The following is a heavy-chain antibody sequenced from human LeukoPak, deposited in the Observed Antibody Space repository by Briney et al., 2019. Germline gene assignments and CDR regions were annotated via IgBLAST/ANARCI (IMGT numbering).Heavy chain of an antibody. CDR3: ARPKNYYDSSGYYSSNWLDP. CDR2: INPNSGGT. J-gene: IGHJ5*02. V-gene: IGHV1-2*02. CDR1: GYTFTGYY. Sequence: GASVKVSCKASGYTFTGYYMHWVRQAPGQGLEWMGWINPNSGGTNYAQKFQGRVTMTRDTSISTAYMELSRLRSDDTAVYYCARPKNYYDSSGYYSSNWLDPWGQGTLVTVSS. D-gene: IGHD3-22*01.